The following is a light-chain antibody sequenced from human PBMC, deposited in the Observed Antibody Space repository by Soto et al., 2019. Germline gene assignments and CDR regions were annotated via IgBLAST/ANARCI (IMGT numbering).Light chain of an antibody. CDR1: SSDVGGYNY. V-gene: IGLV2-14*01. J-gene: IGLJ2*01. CDR2: EVS. Sequence: QSALTQPASVSGSPGQSITISCTGTSSDVGGYNYVSWYQQHPGKAPKLLIYEVSNRPSGVSNRFSGSKSGNTASLTISGLQAEDEAEYYCSSYTRNSTLVSGGGTKLTVL. CDR3: SSYTRNSTLV.